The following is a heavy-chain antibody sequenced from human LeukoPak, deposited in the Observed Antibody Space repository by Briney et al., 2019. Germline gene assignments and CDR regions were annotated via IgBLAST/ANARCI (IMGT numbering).Heavy chain of an antibody. CDR2: IKSKTDGGTT. J-gene: IGHJ4*02. D-gene: IGHD2-15*01. Sequence: GGSLRLSCAASGFTFSDYYMSWIRQAPGKGLEWVGRIKSKTDGGTTDYAAPVKGRFTISRDDSKNTLYLQMNSLKTEDTAVYYCTTSPWGSCSGGSCYEVGVYWGQGTLVTVSS. CDR3: TTSPWGSCSGGSCYEVGVY. CDR1: GFTFSDYY. V-gene: IGHV3-15*01.